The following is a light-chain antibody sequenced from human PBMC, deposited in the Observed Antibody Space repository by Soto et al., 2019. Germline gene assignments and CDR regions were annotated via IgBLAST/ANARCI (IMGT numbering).Light chain of an antibody. J-gene: IGKJ1*01. Sequence: IVLTQSPGTLSLSPGEGATLSCRASQSISHKYLAWFQQKPGQAPRLLIHSVSTRPTGAPDRFSGSGSGTDFTLAISRLEPEDFAVYYCQLYSGSPWTFGQGTKVEI. V-gene: IGKV3-20*01. CDR1: QSISHKY. CDR2: SVS. CDR3: QLYSGSPWT.